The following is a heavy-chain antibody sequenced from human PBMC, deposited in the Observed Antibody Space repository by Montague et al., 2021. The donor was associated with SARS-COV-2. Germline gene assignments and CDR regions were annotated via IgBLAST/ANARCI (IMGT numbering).Heavy chain of an antibody. V-gene: IGHV3-23*01. CDR2: SSGSDGGT. Sequence: SLRLSCAASGFTFSNSAMNWVRQAPGKGLEWVSGSSGSDGGTHYADSVKGRFTISRDSSKNVLYLQMNSLRAEDTALYYCAKDSYYYGLGYGMDVWGQRTTVTVSS. D-gene: IGHD3-10*01. J-gene: IGHJ6*02. CDR3: AKDSYYYGLGYGMDV. CDR1: GFTFSNSA.